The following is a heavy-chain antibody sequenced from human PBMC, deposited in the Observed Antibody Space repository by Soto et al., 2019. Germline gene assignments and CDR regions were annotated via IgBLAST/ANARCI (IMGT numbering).Heavy chain of an antibody. CDR1: GGSISSSSYY. V-gene: IGHV4-39*01. CDR3: ARQPSFGESYYYYYGMDV. Sequence: PSETLSLTCTVSGGSISSSSYYWGWIRQPPGKGLEWIGSIYYSGSTYYNPSLKSRVTISVDTSKNQFSLKLSSVTAADTAVYYCARQPSFGESYYYYYGMDVWGQGTTVT. CDR2: IYYSGST. D-gene: IGHD3-10*01. J-gene: IGHJ6*02.